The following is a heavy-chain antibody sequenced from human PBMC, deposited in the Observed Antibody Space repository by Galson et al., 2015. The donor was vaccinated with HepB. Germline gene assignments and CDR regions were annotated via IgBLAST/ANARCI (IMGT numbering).Heavy chain of an antibody. V-gene: IGHV4-31*03. D-gene: IGHD2-2*01. J-gene: IGHJ3*02. CDR3: ARAIVVVPAAMPAFDI. CDR2: IYYSGST. CDR1: GGSISSGGYY. Sequence: TLSLTCTVSGGSISSGGYYWSWIRQHPGKGLEWIGYIYYSGSTYYNPSLKSRVTISVDTSKNQFSLKLSSVTAADTAVYYCARAIVVVPAAMPAFDIWGQGTMVTVSS.